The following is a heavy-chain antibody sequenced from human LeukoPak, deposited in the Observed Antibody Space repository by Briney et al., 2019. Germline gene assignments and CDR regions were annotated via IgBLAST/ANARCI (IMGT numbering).Heavy chain of an antibody. Sequence: SETLSLTCTVPGGSISGYYWSWSRQPPGKGLEWIGRIYYSGSSYYNPSLKSRVTISADTSKNQFSLKLSSVTAADTAVYYCARHDALYYYYGSGRVSYFDYWGQGTLVTVSS. D-gene: IGHD3-10*01. CDR3: ARHDALYYYYGSGRVSYFDY. V-gene: IGHV4-59*05. CDR1: GGSISGYY. J-gene: IGHJ4*02. CDR2: IYYSGSS.